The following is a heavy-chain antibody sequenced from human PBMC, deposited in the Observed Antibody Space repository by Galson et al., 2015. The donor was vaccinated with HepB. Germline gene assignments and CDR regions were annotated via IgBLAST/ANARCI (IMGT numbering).Heavy chain of an antibody. V-gene: IGHV1-46*01. CDR1: GYTFTSYY. D-gene: IGHD3-22*01. CDR3: ALTYFYASSGDFVEYGMDV. J-gene: IGHJ6*02. Sequence: SVKVSCKASGYTFTSYYMHWVRQAPGQGLEWMGIINPSGGTTSYAQKFQGRVTMTRETSTSTVYMELSSLRSEDTAVYYCALTYFYASSGDFVEYGMDVWGQGTPVTVSS. CDR2: INPSGGTT.